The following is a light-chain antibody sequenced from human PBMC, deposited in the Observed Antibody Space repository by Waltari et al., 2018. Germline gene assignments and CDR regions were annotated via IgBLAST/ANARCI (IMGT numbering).Light chain of an antibody. V-gene: IGKV1-9*01. J-gene: IGKJ2*01. CDR2: AAS. CDR3: QHLNSYPYT. CDR1: QGISTF. Sequence: DIQLTQSPSFLSASVGDRVTITCRASQGISTFLAWYQQKPGKAPKVLIYAASTWQSGVPSRFSGSGSGTEFTLTISSLQPEDFATYYCQHLNSYPYTFGQGTKLEIK.